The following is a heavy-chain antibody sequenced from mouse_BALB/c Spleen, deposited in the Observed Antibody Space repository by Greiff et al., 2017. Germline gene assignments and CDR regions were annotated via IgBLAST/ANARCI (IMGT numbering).Heavy chain of an antibody. CDR3: AREGNYSFDY. CDR2: IYPGDGDT. CDR1: GYAFSSYW. D-gene: IGHD2-1*01. Sequence: QVQLQQSGAELVRPGSSVKISCKASGYAFSSYWMNWVKQRPGQGLEWIGQIYPGDGDTNYNGKFKGKATLTADKSSSTAYMQLSSLTSEDSAVYFCAREGNYSFDYWGQGTTLTVSS. V-gene: IGHV1-80*01. J-gene: IGHJ2*01.